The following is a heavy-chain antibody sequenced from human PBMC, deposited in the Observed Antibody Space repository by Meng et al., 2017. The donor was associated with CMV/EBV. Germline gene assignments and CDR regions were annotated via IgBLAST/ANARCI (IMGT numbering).Heavy chain of an antibody. CDR1: GFTFSSYA. J-gene: IGHJ4*02. CDR3: ARGGIAARPFKVDY. D-gene: IGHD6-6*01. CDR2: ISYDGSNK. V-gene: IGHV3-30-3*01. Sequence: GGSLRLSCAASGFTFSSYAMHWVRQAPGKGLEWVAVISYDGSNKYYADSVKGRFTISRDNSKNTLYLQMNSLRAEDTAVYYCARGGIAARPFKVDYWGQGTLVTVSS.